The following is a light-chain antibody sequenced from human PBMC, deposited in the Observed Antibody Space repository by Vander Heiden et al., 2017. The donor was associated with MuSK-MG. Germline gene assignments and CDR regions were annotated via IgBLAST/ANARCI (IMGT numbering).Light chain of an antibody. CDR1: TLGDKY. V-gene: IGLV3-1*01. CDR2: QDS. J-gene: IGLJ1*01. CDR3: QASDSSTALYV. Sequence: SYELPQPPSVSVSPGQTASITCSGTTLGDKYACWYQQKPGQSPVLVIYQDSKRSSGIPERFSGSNSGNTATLTISGTQARDEADYYCQASDSSTALYVFGTGTKLTVL.